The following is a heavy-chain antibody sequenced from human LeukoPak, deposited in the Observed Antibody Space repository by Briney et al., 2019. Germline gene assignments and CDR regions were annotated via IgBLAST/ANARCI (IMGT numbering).Heavy chain of an antibody. V-gene: IGHV1-2*02. CDR3: ARDRWRGYDFFEY. D-gene: IGHD5-12*01. CDR1: GYTFTGYY. J-gene: IGHJ4*02. Sequence: GVSVNVSCKASGYTFTGYYMHWVRQAPAQGLEWVGWSNPISGGTNNAQKGQGRATMTRGTSISTAYMELSRLRSDDPAVYYCARDRWRGYDFFEYWGQGTLATVSS. CDR2: SNPISGGT.